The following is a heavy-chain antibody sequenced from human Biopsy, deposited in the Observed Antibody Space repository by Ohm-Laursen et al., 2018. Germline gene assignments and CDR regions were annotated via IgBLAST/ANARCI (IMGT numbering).Heavy chain of an antibody. D-gene: IGHD1-26*01. CDR3: ARHAPSYSGSYWRYFDL. CDR2: ISNSGNT. CDR1: GGSISSSTTYY. J-gene: IGHJ2*01. Sequence: PSQTLSLTCTVSGGSISSSTTYYWAWLRQPPGKGLEWIGFISNSGNTNYNPSLKSRVTISVDTSKNQISLKLTSVTAADTAVYYCARHAPSYSGSYWRYFDLWGRGTLVTVSS. V-gene: IGHV4-61*05.